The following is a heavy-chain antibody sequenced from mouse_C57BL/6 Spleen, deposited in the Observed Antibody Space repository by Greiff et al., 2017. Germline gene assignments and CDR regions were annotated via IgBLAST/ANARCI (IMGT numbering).Heavy chain of an antibody. D-gene: IGHD2-4*01. V-gene: IGHV1-80*01. Sequence: VQLQQSGAELVKPGASVKISCKASGYAFSSYWMNWVKQRPGKGLEWIGQIYPGDGDTNYNGQFKGKATLTADKSSSPAYMQLSSLTSEDAAVYFCARDDYDGAWFAYWGQGTLVTVSA. CDR1: GYAFSSYW. CDR2: IYPGDGDT. CDR3: ARDDYDGAWFAY. J-gene: IGHJ3*01.